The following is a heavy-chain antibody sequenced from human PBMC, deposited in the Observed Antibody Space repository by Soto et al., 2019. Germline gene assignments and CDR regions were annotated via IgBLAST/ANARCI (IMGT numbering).Heavy chain of an antibody. J-gene: IGHJ4*02. D-gene: IGHD2-2*01. Sequence: PGGSLRLSCAASGFTFSGSAMHWVRQASGKGLEWVGRIRSKANSYATAYAASVKGRFTISRDDSKNTAYLQMNSLKTEDTAVYYCTSYGVCSSTSCYRTDYWGQGTLVTVSS. V-gene: IGHV3-73*01. CDR1: GFTFSGSA. CDR3: TSYGVCSSTSCYRTDY. CDR2: IRSKANSYAT.